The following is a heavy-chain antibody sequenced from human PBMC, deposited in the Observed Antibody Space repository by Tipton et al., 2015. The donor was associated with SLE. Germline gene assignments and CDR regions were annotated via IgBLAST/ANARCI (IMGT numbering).Heavy chain of an antibody. CDR2: ISGRGITT. V-gene: IGHV3-23*01. J-gene: IGHJ3*02. CDR3: TRDADILLVPNAFDI. Sequence: SLRLSCAASGFTFNIYAMSWVRQAPGKGLEWVSGISGRGITTYYADSVKGRFTISRDNSKNTLYLQMNSLKTEDTAVYYCTRDADILLVPNAFDIWGQGAIVTVSS. CDR1: GFTFNIYA. D-gene: IGHD2-8*02.